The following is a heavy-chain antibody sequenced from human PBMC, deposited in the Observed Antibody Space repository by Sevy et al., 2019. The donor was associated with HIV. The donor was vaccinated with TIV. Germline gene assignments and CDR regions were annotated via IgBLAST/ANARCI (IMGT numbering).Heavy chain of an antibody. J-gene: IGHJ4*02. CDR2: IYNNGNT. Sequence: SETLSLTCTVSGGSITSYYWSWIRQPPGNGLEWMGHIYNNGNTNYNPSLRSRVTISVDRSKNQFSLKLSSVTAADTGVYYCAKVTYYYDSRGYPNYYFDYWGQGTLVTVSS. V-gene: IGHV4-59*13. CDR1: GGSITSYY. CDR3: AKVTYYYDSRGYPNYYFDY. D-gene: IGHD3-22*01.